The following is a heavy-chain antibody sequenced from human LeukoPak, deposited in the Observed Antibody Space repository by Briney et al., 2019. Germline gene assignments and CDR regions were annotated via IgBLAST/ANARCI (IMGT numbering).Heavy chain of an antibody. J-gene: IGHJ3*02. CDR1: GGSISGYY. V-gene: IGHV4-59*08. Sequence: PSETLSLTCTVPGGSISGYYWSWIRQPPGKGLEWIGYIYYSGSTNYNPSLKSRLTISIDTSENQFSLKLSSVSAADTAVYYCAREYSSSSGRRAFDIWGQGTMDTVSS. CDR3: AREYSSSSGRRAFDI. D-gene: IGHD6-6*01. CDR2: IYYSGST.